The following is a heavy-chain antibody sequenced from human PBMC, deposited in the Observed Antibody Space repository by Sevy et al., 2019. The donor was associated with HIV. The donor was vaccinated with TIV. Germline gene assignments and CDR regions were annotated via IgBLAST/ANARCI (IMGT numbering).Heavy chain of an antibody. CDR3: ARFSGSGSYYYYYYYGMDV. D-gene: IGHD3-10*01. Sequence: ASVKVSCKASGYTFTSYGISWVRQAHGQGLEWMGWISAYNGNTNYAQKLQGRVTMTTDTSTSTAYMELRSLRSDDTAVYYCARFSGSGSYYYYYYYGMDVWGQGTTVTVSS. V-gene: IGHV1-18*01. J-gene: IGHJ6*02. CDR2: ISAYNGNT. CDR1: GYTFTSYG.